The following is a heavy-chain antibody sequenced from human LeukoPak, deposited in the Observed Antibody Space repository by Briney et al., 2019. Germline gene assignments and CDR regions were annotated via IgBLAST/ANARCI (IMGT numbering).Heavy chain of an antibody. CDR2: IYYSGST. V-gene: IGHV4-59*01. J-gene: IGHJ3*02. CDR1: GGSISSYY. Sequence: PSETLSLTCTVSGGSISSYYWSWIRQPPGKGLEWIGYIYYSGSTNYNPSLKSRVTISVDTSKNQFSLKLSSVTAADTAVYYCARDQLGTNAFDIWGQGTMVTVSS. D-gene: IGHD1-7*01. CDR3: ARDQLGTNAFDI.